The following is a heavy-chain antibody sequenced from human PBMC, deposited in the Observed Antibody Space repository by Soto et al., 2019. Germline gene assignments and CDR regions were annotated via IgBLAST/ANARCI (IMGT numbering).Heavy chain of an antibody. CDR3: ARDVQYDFWSGDYHYVMDV. V-gene: IGHV3-48*01. CDR1: EFTCRSYS. J-gene: IGHJ6*04. CDR2: ISSSSSTI. D-gene: IGHD3-3*01. Sequence: GLSMRLPCTASEFTCRSYSMNWISQATGKGLEWVSYISSSSSTIYYADSVKGRFTISRDNAKNSLYLQMNSLRAEDTAVYYCARDVQYDFWSGDYHYVMDVWGKGTTVTVSP.